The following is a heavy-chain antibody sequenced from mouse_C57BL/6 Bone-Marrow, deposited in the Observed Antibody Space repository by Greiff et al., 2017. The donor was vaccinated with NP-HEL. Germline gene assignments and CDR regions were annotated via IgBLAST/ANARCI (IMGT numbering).Heavy chain of an antibody. V-gene: IGHV14-4*01. J-gene: IGHJ2*01. D-gene: IGHD1-1*01. CDR1: GFNIKDDY. CDR3: TTDYGSSYGYYFDY. Sequence: EVQGVESGAELVRPGASVKLSCTASGFNIKDDYMHWVKQRPEQGLEWIGWIDPENGDTEYASKFQGKATITADTSSNTAYLQLSSLTSEDTAVYYCTTDYGSSYGYYFDYWGQGTTLTVSS. CDR2: IDPENGDT.